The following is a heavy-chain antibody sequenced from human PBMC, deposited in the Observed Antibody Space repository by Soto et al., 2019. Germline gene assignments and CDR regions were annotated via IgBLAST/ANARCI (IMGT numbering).Heavy chain of an antibody. CDR1: WYTFTSHA. CDR3: AREVDGNSLDLYYYYYGMDV. Sequence: GASVKVSCKGSWYTFTSHAMHWVRPGPGQRVEWMGWINAGNGNTKYSQKFQGRVTITRDTSASTAYKELSSLRSEDTAVYYCAREVDGNSLDLYYYYYGMDVWGQGTTVTVSS. V-gene: IGHV1-3*01. CDR2: INAGNGNT. J-gene: IGHJ6*02. D-gene: IGHD4-4*01.